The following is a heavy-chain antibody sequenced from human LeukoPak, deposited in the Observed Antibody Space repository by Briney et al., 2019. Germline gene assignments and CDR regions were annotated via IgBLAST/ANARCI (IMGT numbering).Heavy chain of an antibody. Sequence: PSETLSLTCAVYGGSFSGYYWSWIRQPPGKGLEWIGEINHSGSTNYNPSLKSRVTISVDTSKNQFSLKLSSVTAADTAVYYCARVTTYYGSGSYYPAHYYYYYMDVWGKGTTVTVSS. V-gene: IGHV4-34*01. CDR1: GGSFSGYY. CDR2: INHSGST. D-gene: IGHD3-10*01. CDR3: ARVTTYYGSGSYYPAHYYYYYMDV. J-gene: IGHJ6*03.